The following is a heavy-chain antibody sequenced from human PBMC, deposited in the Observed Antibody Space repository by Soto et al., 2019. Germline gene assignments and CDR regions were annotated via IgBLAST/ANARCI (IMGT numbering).Heavy chain of an antibody. J-gene: IGHJ4*02. CDR2: VSAYNGNT. CDR3: ARDPGFRSDY. Sequence: QVQLVHSGAEVKKPGASVKVSCKASGYTFTSYGIIWVRQAPGQGLEWMGWVSAYNGNTNYAQKLKVRVTMTTDTSTSTAYLELRSLRSDDTAVYYCARDPGFRSDYWGQGTLGTVSS. V-gene: IGHV1-18*01. D-gene: IGHD3-9*01. CDR1: GYTFTSYG.